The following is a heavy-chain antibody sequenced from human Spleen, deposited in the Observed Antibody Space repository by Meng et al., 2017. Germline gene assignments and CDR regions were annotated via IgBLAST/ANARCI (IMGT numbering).Heavy chain of an antibody. CDR3: ARADYYFLSDY. CDR1: GFIFSTYA. J-gene: IGHJ4*02. Sequence: GESLKTSRTASGFIFSTYAMHWVRQAPGKGLEWVALISHDGSDKYYADSVKGRLTISRDNAKNKLYLTVNSLSAEDTAVYYCARADYYFLSDYWGQGTRVTVSS. D-gene: IGHD2/OR15-2a*01. CDR2: ISHDGSDK. V-gene: IGHV3-30*07.